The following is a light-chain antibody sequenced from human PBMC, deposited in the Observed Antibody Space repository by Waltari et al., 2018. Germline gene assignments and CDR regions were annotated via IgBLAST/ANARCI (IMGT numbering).Light chain of an antibody. V-gene: IGKV3-15*01. J-gene: IGKJ4*01. CDR2: DTS. CDR1: QSVSIN. CDR3: QQYNDWLPLT. Sequence: EIVMTQSPPTLSVSPGESATLSCRASQSVSINLAWYQQKPGQAPRLLIFDTSTRATGIPARFSGSGSGTDFTLTISSLQSEDFAVYYCQQYNDWLPLTFGGGTKVEI.